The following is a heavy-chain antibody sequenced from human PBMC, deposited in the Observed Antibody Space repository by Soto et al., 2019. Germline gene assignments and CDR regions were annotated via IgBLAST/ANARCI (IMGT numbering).Heavy chain of an antibody. Sequence: ASVKVSCKASGNTFTSYDINWVRQATGHGLEWMGWINPNSGNIGYAQKFQGRVTMTRDTAIRTAYMEVSRLRSDDTAVYYCARGRASGSYYLLDYWGQGTLVTVS. J-gene: IGHJ4*02. CDR3: ARGRASGSYYLLDY. CDR2: INPNSGNI. CDR1: GNTFTSYD. D-gene: IGHD3-10*01. V-gene: IGHV1-8*01.